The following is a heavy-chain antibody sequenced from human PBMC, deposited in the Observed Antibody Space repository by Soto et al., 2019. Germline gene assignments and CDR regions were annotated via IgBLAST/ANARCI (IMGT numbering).Heavy chain of an antibody. CDR1: GFTFSSYG. J-gene: IGHJ6*02. Sequence: GGSLRLSCAASGFTFSSYGMHWVRQAPGKGLEWVAVISYDGSNKYYADSVKGRFTISRDNSKNTLYLQMNSLRAEDTAVYYCAKERGKQWGYYYGMDVWGQGTTVTVSS. D-gene: IGHD1-26*01. CDR2: ISYDGSNK. CDR3: AKERGKQWGYYYGMDV. V-gene: IGHV3-30*18.